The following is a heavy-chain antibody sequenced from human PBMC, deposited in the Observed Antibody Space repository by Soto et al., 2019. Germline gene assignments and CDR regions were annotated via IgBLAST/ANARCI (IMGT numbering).Heavy chain of an antibody. J-gene: IGHJ4*02. D-gene: IGHD2-21*01. Sequence: EVQLLESGGGMVQPGGSLRLSCAASGFTFRNFVMSWVRQAPGKGLEWVSAIRATGGQTFYADSVKGRFTISSDNSKNMLYLQINSLRDEDTALYFCAQDRGWGVVSPSHDYWGQGTLVTVSS. CDR1: GFTFRNFV. CDR2: IRATGGQT. V-gene: IGHV3-23*01. CDR3: AQDRGWGVVSPSHDY.